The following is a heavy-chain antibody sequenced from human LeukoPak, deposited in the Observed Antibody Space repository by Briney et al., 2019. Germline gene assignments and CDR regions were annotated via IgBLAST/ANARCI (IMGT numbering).Heavy chain of an antibody. CDR2: MNPNSGIT. CDR1: GYTFTSYD. CDR3: ARGLRFWEWLRQGNLFDP. D-gene: IGHD3-3*01. Sequence: ASVKGSCKASGYTFTSYDINWGRQATGQGLEWRGGMNPNSGITGYAQKLQGRVTMNRNTSKRTTYMELSSLRSEDPAVYYCARGLRFWEWLRQGNLFDPWGQGTLVTVSS. V-gene: IGHV1-8*01. J-gene: IGHJ5*02.